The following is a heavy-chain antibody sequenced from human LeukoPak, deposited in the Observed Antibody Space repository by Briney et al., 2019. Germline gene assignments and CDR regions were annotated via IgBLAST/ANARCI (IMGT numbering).Heavy chain of an antibody. Sequence: SETLSLTCTVSGYSISSGYYWGWIRQPPGKGLEWIGSIYHSGSTYYNPSLKSRVTISVDTSKNQFSLKLSSVTAADTAVYYCARGLGYSSGWFGNNYFDYWGQGTLVTVSS. D-gene: IGHD6-19*01. CDR1: GYSISSGYY. V-gene: IGHV4-38-2*02. J-gene: IGHJ4*02. CDR2: IYHSGST. CDR3: ARGLGYSSGWFGNNYFDY.